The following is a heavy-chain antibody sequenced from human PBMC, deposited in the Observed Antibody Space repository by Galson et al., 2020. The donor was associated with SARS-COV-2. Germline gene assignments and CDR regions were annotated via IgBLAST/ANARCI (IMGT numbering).Heavy chain of an antibody. CDR1: GYTFTGYY. Sequence: ASVKVSCKASGYTFTGYYMHWVRQAPGQGLEWMGWINPNSGGTNYAQKFQGRVTMTRDTSISTAYMELSRLRSDDTAVYYCARVGYSSSSPTGLWGRGTLVTVSS. J-gene: IGHJ2*01. CDR2: INPNSGGT. CDR3: ARVGYSSSSPTGL. V-gene: IGHV1-2*02. D-gene: IGHD6-13*01.